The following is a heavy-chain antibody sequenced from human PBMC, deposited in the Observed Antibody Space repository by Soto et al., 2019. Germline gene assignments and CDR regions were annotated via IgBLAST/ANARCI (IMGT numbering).Heavy chain of an antibody. V-gene: IGHV3-11*01. CDR3: ARGLDSGDYVDSFDH. J-gene: IGHJ5*02. D-gene: IGHD4-17*01. CDR2: ISSSGSTI. CDR1: GCTFSDYY. Sequence: PXGSLRLSCSAAGCTFSDYYMSWIRQAPGKGLEWVSYISSSGSTIYYADSVKGRFTISRDNAKNSLYLQMNSLRAEDTAVYYCARGLDSGDYVDSFDHWGQGPLVTVSS.